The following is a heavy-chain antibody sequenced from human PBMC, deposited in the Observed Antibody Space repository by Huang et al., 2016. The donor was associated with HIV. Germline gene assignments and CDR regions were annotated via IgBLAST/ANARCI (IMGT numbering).Heavy chain of an antibody. V-gene: IGHV5-51*01. D-gene: IGHD6-6*01. Sequence: VQLVQSGAEVKKPGESLKISCKGSGYSFSSYWIAWVRQMPGKGLEWMAIIFPEDSDTAYSPSFVGEVTVSADKSIGTAYLQWSSLKASDTAMYYCARRFSSSSGYFDYWGQGSLVTVSS. CDR2: IFPEDSDT. CDR3: ARRFSSSSGYFDY. J-gene: IGHJ4*02. CDR1: GYSFSSYW.